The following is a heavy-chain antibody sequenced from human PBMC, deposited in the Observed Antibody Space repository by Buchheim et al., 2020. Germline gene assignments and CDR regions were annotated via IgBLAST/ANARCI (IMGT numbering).Heavy chain of an antibody. D-gene: IGHD6-13*01. CDR1: GYTFTSYY. CDR3: ARDRGAAAGTSPGY. J-gene: IGHJ4*02. CDR2: INPIGAGT. V-gene: IGHV1-46*01. Sequence: QVQLVQSGAEVKKPGASVKVSCKASGYTFTSYYVHWVRQAPGQGLEWMGIINPIGAGTSYSQKFQGSVTMTRDTSTSTVYMELSSLRSEDTAVYYCARDRGAAAGTSPGYWGQGTL.